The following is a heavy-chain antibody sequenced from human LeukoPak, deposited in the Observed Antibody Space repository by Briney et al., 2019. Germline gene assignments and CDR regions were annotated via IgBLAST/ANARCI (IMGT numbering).Heavy chain of an antibody. CDR3: ARGLADDISAWSSSVFDI. D-gene: IGHD6-19*01. CDR1: GGSFSGYY. CDR2: INHSGST. Sequence: SGTLSLTCAVYGGSFSGYYWSWIRQPPGKGLEWIGEINHSGSTSYSGSTSYNPSLKSRVTISADTSKSQFSLQLSSVTAADTAVYYCARGLADDISAWSSSVFDIWGQGTRVTDSS. V-gene: IGHV4-34*01. J-gene: IGHJ3*02.